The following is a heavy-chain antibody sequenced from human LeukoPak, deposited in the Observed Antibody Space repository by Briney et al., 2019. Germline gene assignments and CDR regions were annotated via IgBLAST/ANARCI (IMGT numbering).Heavy chain of an antibody. Sequence: GGSLRLSCAASGFTFSSYEMNWVRQAPGKGLEWVSYISSSGSTIYYADSVKGRFTISRDNAKNSLYLQMNSLRAEDTAVYYCAKDPTPSSYGSFYFDYWGQGTLVTVSS. J-gene: IGHJ4*02. CDR3: AKDPTPSSYGSFYFDY. D-gene: IGHD5-18*01. V-gene: IGHV3-48*03. CDR1: GFTFSSYE. CDR2: ISSSGSTI.